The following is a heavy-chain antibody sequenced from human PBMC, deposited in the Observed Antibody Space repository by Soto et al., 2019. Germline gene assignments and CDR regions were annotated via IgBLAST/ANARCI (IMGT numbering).Heavy chain of an antibody. D-gene: IGHD3-10*01. J-gene: IGHJ5*02. CDR2: MNPGSGNT. CDR1: GYTFTNYE. V-gene: IGHV1-8*01. Sequence: QVQVVQSGAEVKKPGASVKVSCKASGYTFTNYEINWVRQATGQGLQWMGWMNPGSGNTGYAHKFQGRVTMTRNISISTAYMELSRLGSDDTAIYYCARMAASGSLNWFDPWGQGTLVTVSS. CDR3: ARMAASGSLNWFDP.